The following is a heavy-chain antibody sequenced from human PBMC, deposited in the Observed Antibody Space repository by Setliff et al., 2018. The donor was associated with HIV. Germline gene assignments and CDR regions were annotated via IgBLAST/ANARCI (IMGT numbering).Heavy chain of an antibody. CDR2: INEDGSDK. Sequence: SCAASGFAFNTYSMSWVRQAPGKGLEWVANINEDGSDKYYMDSVKGRFSISRDNADNSLYLQMNSLRGEDTAIYYCALLWPFDYWGQGALVTVSS. J-gene: IGHJ4*02. D-gene: IGHD3-10*01. CDR1: GFAFNTYS. V-gene: IGHV3-7*03. CDR3: ALLWPFDY.